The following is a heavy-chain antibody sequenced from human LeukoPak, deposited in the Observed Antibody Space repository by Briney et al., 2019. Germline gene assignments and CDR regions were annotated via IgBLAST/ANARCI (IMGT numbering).Heavy chain of an antibody. CDR2: IYYSGST. CDR1: GGSISSYY. V-gene: IGHV4-59*01. CDR3: ARGGWIVGAGEFDY. Sequence: ASETLSLTCTVSGGSISSYYWSWIRQPPGKGLEWIGYIYYSGSTNYNPSLKSRVTISVDTSKNQFSLKLSSVTAADTAVYYCARGGWIVGAGEFDYWGQGTLVTVSS. D-gene: IGHD1-26*01. J-gene: IGHJ4*02.